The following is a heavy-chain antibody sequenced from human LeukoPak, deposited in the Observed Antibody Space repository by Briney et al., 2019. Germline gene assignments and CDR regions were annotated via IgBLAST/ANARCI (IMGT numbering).Heavy chain of an antibody. J-gene: IGHJ6*03. CDR3: AGHVVKVIIPTNYYSYYMDV. CDR1: SGSISSSSYY. V-gene: IGHV4-39*01. Sequence: SETLSLTCAASSGSISSSSYYWGWIRQPPGKGLEWIGNIYYSGSTHYNPSRQSRVTISVDTSKIQFSLKLSSVTAADTAVYYCAGHVVKVIIPTNYYSYYMDVWGKGTTVTVSS. D-gene: IGHD2-2*01. CDR2: IYYSGST.